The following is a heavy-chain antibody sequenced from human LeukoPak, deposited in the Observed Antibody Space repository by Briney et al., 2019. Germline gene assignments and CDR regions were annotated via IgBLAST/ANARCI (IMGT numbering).Heavy chain of an antibody. D-gene: IGHD3-22*01. V-gene: IGHV4-39*01. J-gene: IGHJ5*02. CDR3: ASLTQPMIVVGA. Sequence: SETLSLTCTVSGGSISSSSYYWGWIRQPPGKGLEWIVSIYYSGSTYYNPSLKSRVTISVDTSKNQFSLKLSSVTAADTAVYYCASLTQPMIVVGAWGQGTLVTVSS. CDR2: IYYSGST. CDR1: GGSISSSSYY.